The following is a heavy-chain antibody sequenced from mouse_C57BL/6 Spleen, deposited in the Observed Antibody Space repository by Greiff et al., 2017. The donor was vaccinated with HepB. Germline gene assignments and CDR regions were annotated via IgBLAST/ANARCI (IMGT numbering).Heavy chain of an antibody. D-gene: IGHD1-1*01. J-gene: IGHJ1*03. CDR2: ISYSGST. CDR1: GYSITSGYD. V-gene: IGHV3-1*01. CDR3: ARGRSSYWYFDV. Sequence: QSGPGMVKPSQSLSLTCTVTGYSITSGYDWHWIRHFPGNKLEWMGYISYSGSTNYNPSLKSRISITHDTSKNHFFLKLNSVTTEDTATYYCARGRSSYWYFDVWGTGTTVTVSS.